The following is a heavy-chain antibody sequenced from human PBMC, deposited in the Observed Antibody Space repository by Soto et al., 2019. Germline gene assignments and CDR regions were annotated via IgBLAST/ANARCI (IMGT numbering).Heavy chain of an antibody. Sequence: QMQLQESGPGLVKPSETLSLTCAVSVASIIAEQRWTWVRQPPGKVLEWIGEIHHSGTTNNNPSLRGRVTMSVDKSKSQFSLNLNSLTAADTAVYYCARSFGWYAIDHWGQGTLVIVSS. CDR3: ARSFGWYAIDH. V-gene: IGHV4-4*02. CDR1: VASIIAEQR. J-gene: IGHJ4*02. D-gene: IGHD6-19*01. CDR2: IHHSGTT.